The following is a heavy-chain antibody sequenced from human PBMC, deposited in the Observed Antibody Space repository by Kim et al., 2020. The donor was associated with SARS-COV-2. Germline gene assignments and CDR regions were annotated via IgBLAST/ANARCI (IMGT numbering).Heavy chain of an antibody. CDR3: ARRGIQLWLDV. D-gene: IGHD5-18*01. V-gene: IGHV3-11*01. Sequence: YYADSVKGRFTISRDNAKNSLYLQMNSLRAEDTAVYYCARRGIQLWLDVWGKGTTVTVSS. J-gene: IGHJ6*04.